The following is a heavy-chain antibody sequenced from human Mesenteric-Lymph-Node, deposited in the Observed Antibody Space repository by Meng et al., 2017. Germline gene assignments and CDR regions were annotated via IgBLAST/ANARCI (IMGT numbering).Heavy chain of an antibody. Sequence: SCAASGFTFDDYGMSWVRQAPGKGLEWVSIIHSGGNTYYADSVKGRFTISRDNSKNTVYLQMNSLRAEDTAIYYCASGHLDYWGQGTLVTVSS. CDR1: GFTFDDYG. J-gene: IGHJ4*02. CDR2: IHSGGNT. V-gene: IGHV3-23*01. CDR3: ASGHLDY.